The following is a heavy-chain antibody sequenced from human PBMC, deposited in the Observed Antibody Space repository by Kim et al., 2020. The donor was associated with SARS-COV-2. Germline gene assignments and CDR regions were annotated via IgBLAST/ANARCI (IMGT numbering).Heavy chain of an antibody. CDR2: MKSKISGGTA. Sequence: GGSLRLSCAVSGYYFTNAWMNWVRQAPGKGLEWVGRMKSKISGGTADYAAPVKGRFTISRDDSKDTLYLQLNSLRTDDTAVYFCTTDEVYGNYAPVVYWGQGTLVTVSS. J-gene: IGHJ4*02. CDR3: TTDEVYGNYAPVVY. V-gene: IGHV3-15*01. D-gene: IGHD4-17*01. CDR1: GYYFTNAW.